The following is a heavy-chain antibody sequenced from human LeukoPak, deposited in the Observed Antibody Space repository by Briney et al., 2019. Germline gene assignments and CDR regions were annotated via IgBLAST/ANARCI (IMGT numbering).Heavy chain of an antibody. Sequence: SETLSLTCTVSGGSISSGNYCWSWIRQPAGKGLEWIGRIFTSGSTNYNPSLKSRVTISVDTSKNQFSLKLSSVTAADTAVYYCARLAAAGIGLYAFDIWGQGTMVTVSS. V-gene: IGHV4-61*02. J-gene: IGHJ3*02. D-gene: IGHD6-13*01. CDR2: IFTSGST. CDR3: ARLAAAGIGLYAFDI. CDR1: GGSISSGNYC.